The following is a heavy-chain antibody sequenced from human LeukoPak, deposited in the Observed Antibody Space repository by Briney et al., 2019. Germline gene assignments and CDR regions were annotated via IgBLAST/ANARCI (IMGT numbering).Heavy chain of an antibody. V-gene: IGHV1-69*05. CDR2: IIPIFGTA. J-gene: IGHJ4*02. D-gene: IGHD4-11*01. Sequence: AASVKVSCKAPGYTFTNYAISWVRQAPGQGLEWMGGIIPIFGTANYAQKFQGRVTITTDESTSTAYMELSSLRSEDTAVYYCARAWGDYSPFYYFDYWGQGTLVTVSS. CDR3: ARAWGDYSPFYYFDY. CDR1: GYTFTNYA.